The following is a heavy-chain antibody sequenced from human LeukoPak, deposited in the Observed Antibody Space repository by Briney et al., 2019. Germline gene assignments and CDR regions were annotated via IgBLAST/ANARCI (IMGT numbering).Heavy chain of an antibody. D-gene: IGHD6-6*01. CDR3: ARAGSSSSPLDY. CDR1: GFTFSSYA. CDR2: ISYDGSNK. V-gene: IGHV3-30*04. J-gene: IGHJ4*02. Sequence: GSLRLSCAASGFTFSSYAMHWVRQAPGKGLEWVAVISYDGSNKYYADSVKGRFTISRDNSKNTLYLQMNSLRAEDTAVYYCARAGSSSSPLDYWGQGTLVTVSS.